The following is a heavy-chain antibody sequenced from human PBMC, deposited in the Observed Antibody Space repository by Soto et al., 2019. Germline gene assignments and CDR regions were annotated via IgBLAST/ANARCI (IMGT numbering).Heavy chain of an antibody. CDR1: GGSISSGDYY. D-gene: IGHD3-10*01. J-gene: IGHJ4*02. CDR3: ARELYGWGTSSVGFDY. Sequence: SETLSLTCTVSGGSISSGDYYWSWIRQPPGKGLEWIGYIYYSGSTYYNPSLKSRVTISVDTSKNQFSLKLSSVTAADTAVYYCARELYGWGTSSVGFDYGGQGTLATASS. V-gene: IGHV4-30-4*01. CDR2: IYYSGST.